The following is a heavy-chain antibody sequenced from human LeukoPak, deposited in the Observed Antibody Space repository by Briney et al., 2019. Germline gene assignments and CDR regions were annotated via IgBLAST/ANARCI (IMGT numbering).Heavy chain of an antibody. V-gene: IGHV3-30*02. J-gene: IGHJ6*03. D-gene: IGHD2-21*01. CDR2: IWYGGSNE. Sequence: GGSLRLSCAASGFTFSSYGMHWVRQAPGKGLEWVAVIWYGGSNEYYADSVKGRFTISRDNSKNTLYLQMNSLRAEDTAVYYCAKDGLAYCGGDCYSAYYYYYMDVWGKGTTVTVSS. CDR1: GFTFSSYG. CDR3: AKDGLAYCGGDCYSAYYYYYMDV.